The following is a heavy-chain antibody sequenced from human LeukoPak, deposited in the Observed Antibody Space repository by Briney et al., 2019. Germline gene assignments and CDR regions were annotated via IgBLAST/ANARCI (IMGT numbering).Heavy chain of an antibody. CDR2: ISGSGGST. J-gene: IGHJ4*02. V-gene: IGHV3-23*01. CDR3: ARDRPSRRPGLVVDF. Sequence: GGSLRLSCAASGFTLSSYGMSWVRQAPGKGLEWVSAISGSGGSTYYADSVKGRFTISRDNSKNTLYLQMNSLRADDTAVYYCARDRPSRRPGLVVDFWGQGTLVTVSS. CDR1: GFTLSSYG. D-gene: IGHD2-8*02.